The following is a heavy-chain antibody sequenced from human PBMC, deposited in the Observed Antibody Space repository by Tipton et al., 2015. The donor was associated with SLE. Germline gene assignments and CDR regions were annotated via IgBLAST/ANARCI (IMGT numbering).Heavy chain of an antibody. J-gene: IGHJ4*02. CDR3: ARVRFFDY. V-gene: IGHV4-38-2*02. CDR1: GASVSSYC. D-gene: IGHD3-3*01. Sequence: TLSLTCTVSGASVSSYCWNWIRQSPGKGPEWIGTIYHSGDTYYNPSLKSRVTLTVDTSKNQFSLSLNSVTAADTAVYYCARVRFFDYWGQGALVTVSS. CDR2: IYHSGDT.